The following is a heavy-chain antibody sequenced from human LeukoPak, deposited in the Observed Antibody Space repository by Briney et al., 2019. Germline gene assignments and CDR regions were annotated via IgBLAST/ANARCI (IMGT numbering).Heavy chain of an antibody. J-gene: IGHJ4*02. V-gene: IGHV1-69*13. CDR1: GGTFSSYA. D-gene: IGHD3-16*02. Sequence: SVKVSCKASGGTFSSYAISWVRQAPGQGLEWMGGIIPIFGTANYAQKFQGRVTITADESTSTAYMELSSLRSEDTAVYYCASDHGTYDYVWGSYRYTDYWGQGTLVTVSS. CDR3: ASDHGTYDYVWGSYRYTDY. CDR2: IIPIFGTA.